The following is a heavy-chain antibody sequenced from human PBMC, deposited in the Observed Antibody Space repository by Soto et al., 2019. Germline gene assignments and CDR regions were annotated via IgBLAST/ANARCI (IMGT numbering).Heavy chain of an antibody. D-gene: IGHD2-2*01. V-gene: IGHV3-30*18. J-gene: IGHJ6*02. CDR2: ISYDGSNK. CDR3: AKDVSRYCSSTSCYLNYGMDV. CDR1: GFTFSSYG. Sequence: GGSLRLSCAASGFTFSSYGMHWVRQAPGKGLEWVAVISYDGSNKYYADSVKGRFTISRDNSKNTLYLQMNSLRAEDTAVYYCAKDVSRYCSSTSCYLNYGMDVWGQGTTVTVSS.